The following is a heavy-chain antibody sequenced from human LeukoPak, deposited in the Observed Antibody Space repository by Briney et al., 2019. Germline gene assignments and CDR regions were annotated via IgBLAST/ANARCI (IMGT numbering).Heavy chain of an antibody. J-gene: IGHJ6*03. V-gene: IGHV3-23*01. CDR3: ANVGSPYYYYLDV. CDR1: GFTFSKFA. D-gene: IGHD1-26*01. Sequence: PGGSLRLSCAGAGFTFSKFAMSWVRQAPGKGLEWVSLISTSGTPHYADSVKGRFTISRDNSKNTLYLQMNSLRAEDTAVYYCANVGSPYYYYLDVWGKGTTVTISS. CDR2: ISTSGTP.